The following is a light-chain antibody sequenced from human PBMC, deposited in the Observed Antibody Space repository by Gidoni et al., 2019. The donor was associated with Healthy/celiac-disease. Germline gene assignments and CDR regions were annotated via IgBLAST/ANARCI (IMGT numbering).Light chain of an antibody. CDR1: QSVSSSY. CDR2: GAS. J-gene: IGKJ2*01. CDR3: QQYGSSPGT. V-gene: IGKV3-20*01. Sequence: ELVLTQSPGTLSLSPGERATLSCRASQSVSSSYLAWYQQKPGQAPRLLIYGASRGSGTDFTLTISRLEPEDFAVYYCQQYGSSPGTFGQGTKLEIK.